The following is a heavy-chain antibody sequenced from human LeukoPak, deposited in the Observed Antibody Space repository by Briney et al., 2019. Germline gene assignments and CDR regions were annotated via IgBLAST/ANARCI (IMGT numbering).Heavy chain of an antibody. V-gene: IGHV3-7*01. D-gene: IGHD2/OR15-2a*01. CDR1: GFAFSDYW. Sequence: GGSLRLSCVASGFAFSDYWMSWVRQAPGKGLEWVANLKQDGSDKYYMGSVKGRFAISRDNSRNTVYLQMNSLRFEDTALYYCVRDSRARILYTPDDWGQGVLVTVSS. J-gene: IGHJ4*02. CDR2: LKQDGSDK. CDR3: VRDSRARILYTPDD.